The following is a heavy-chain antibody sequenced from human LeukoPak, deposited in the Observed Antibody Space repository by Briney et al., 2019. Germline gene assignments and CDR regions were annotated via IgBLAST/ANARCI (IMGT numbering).Heavy chain of an antibody. CDR2: ISGIGGST. Sequence: GGSLRLSCAASGFTFSSYAMSWVRQAPGKGLEWVSAISGIGGSTYYADSVKGRFTISRDNSNNTLYLQMNSLRAEDTAVYYCAKDDDFWSGYLKAFDTWGQGTMVTVSS. J-gene: IGHJ3*02. CDR1: GFTFSSYA. CDR3: AKDDDFWSGYLKAFDT. V-gene: IGHV3-23*01. D-gene: IGHD3-3*01.